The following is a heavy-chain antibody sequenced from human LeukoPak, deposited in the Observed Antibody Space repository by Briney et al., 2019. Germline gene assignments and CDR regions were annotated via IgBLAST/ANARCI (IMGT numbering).Heavy chain of an antibody. D-gene: IGHD2-2*01. Sequence: GGSLRLPCAASGFTFSSYWMSWVRQAPGKGLEWVANIKQDGSEKYYVDSVKGRFTISRDNAKNSLYLQMNSLRAEDTAVYYCARGPKDCSSTSCYGEINYFDYWGQGTLVTVSS. J-gene: IGHJ4*02. CDR1: GFTFSSYW. CDR3: ARGPKDCSSTSCYGEINYFDY. V-gene: IGHV3-7*01. CDR2: IKQDGSEK.